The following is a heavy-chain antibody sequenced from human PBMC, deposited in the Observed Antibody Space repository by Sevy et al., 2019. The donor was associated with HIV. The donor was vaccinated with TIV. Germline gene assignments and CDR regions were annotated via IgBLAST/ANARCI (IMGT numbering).Heavy chain of an antibody. CDR1: GFTFSRYG. CDR2: IWYDGDNK. V-gene: IGHV3-33*06. D-gene: IGHD6-13*01. J-gene: IGHJ4*02. Sequence: GGSLRLSCAASGFTFSRYGMHWVRQTPGKGMEWVAGIWYDGDNKDYSDYGKGRFTISRDNSKNTVYLHMSSLRVEDTATYYCAKGIAASGYYFDSWGQGTLVTVS. CDR3: AKGIAASGYYFDS.